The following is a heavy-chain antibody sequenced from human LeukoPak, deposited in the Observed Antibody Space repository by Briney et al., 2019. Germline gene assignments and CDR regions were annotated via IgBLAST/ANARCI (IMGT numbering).Heavy chain of an antibody. J-gene: IGHJ4*02. CDR1: GYTFNSYY. CDR3: ARGYTYGDY. CDR2: INLSSGST. V-gene: IGHV1-46*02. D-gene: IGHD5-18*01. Sequence: GGSVKVSCKASGYTFNSYYMHWVRQAPGQGLEWMGIINLSSGSTSYAQNFQGRVTMTRDTSSSTVYMELSSLRSEDTAVYYCARGYTYGDYWGQGTLVTVSS.